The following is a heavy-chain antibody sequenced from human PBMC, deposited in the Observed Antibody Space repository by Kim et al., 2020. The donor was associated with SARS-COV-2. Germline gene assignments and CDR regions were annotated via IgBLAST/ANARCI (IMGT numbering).Heavy chain of an antibody. V-gene: IGHV3-7*03. Sequence: GGSLRLSCAVSGFTFWSYWMSWVRQAPGKGLEWVAHIKEDGSVKFYADSVKGRTTISRDNAKNSLYLEMDTLRVEDTAVYYCANSIGYAFDYWGQGTKVTVSS. CDR1: GFTFWSYW. CDR3: ANSIGYAFDY. CDR2: IKEDGSVK. J-gene: IGHJ4*02. D-gene: IGHD2-15*01.